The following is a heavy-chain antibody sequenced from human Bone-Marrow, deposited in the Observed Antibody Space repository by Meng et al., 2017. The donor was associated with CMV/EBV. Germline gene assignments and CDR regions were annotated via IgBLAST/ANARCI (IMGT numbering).Heavy chain of an antibody. Sequence: SVKVSCKASGGTFSSYAISWVRQAPGQGLEWMGGIIPIFGTANYAQKFQGRVTITTDESTSTAYMELSSLRSEDTAVYYCARGFSLEWLPIRMGYYYYSMDVWGQGTTVTVSS. D-gene: IGHD3-3*01. J-gene: IGHJ6*02. CDR3: ARGFSLEWLPIRMGYYYYSMDV. V-gene: IGHV1-69*05. CDR1: GGTFSSYA. CDR2: IIPIFGTA.